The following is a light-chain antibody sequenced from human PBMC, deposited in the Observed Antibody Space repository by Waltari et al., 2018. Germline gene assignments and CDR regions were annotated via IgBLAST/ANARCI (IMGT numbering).Light chain of an antibody. J-gene: IGKJ4*01. CDR3: QQYNNWPPLT. Sequence: EIVMTQSPATLSVSPGERATLSCRASQSVGRNLAWYQQKPGQAPRPLISGASNRATGSPARFSGSGYGTEFTLTISSLQSEDFAVYYCQQYNNWPPLTFGGGTTVEI. CDR1: QSVGRN. CDR2: GAS. V-gene: IGKV3-15*01.